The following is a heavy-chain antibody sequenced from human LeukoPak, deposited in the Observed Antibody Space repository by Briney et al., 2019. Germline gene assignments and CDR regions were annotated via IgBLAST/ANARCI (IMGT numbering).Heavy chain of an antibody. CDR2: VYTSGST. D-gene: IGHD3-22*01. V-gene: IGHV4-4*07. CDR1: GGSISSYY. CDR3: ARAPSPHYYDSSGYFDY. Sequence: KASETLSLTCTVSGGSISSYYWSWIRQPAGKGLEWIGRVYTSGSTNYNPSLKSRVTVSVDTSKNQFSLKLSSVTAADTAVYYCARAPSPHYYDSSGYFDYWGQGTLVTVSS. J-gene: IGHJ4*02.